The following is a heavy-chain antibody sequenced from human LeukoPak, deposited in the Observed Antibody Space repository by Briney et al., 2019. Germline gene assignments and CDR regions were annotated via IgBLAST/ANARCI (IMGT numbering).Heavy chain of an antibody. D-gene: IGHD6-13*01. CDR2: ISAYNGNT. CDR3: ARLLGIAAADWFDP. CDR1: GYTFTSYG. J-gene: IGHJ5*02. Sequence: GASVKVSCKASGYTFTSYGISWVRQAPGQVLEWMGWISAYNGNTNYAQKLQGRVTMTTDTSTSTAYMELRSLRSDDTAVYYCARLLGIAAADWFDPWGQGTLVTVSS. V-gene: IGHV1-18*01.